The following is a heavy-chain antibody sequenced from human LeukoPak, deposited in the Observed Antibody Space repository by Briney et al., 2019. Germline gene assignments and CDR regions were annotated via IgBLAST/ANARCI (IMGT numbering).Heavy chain of an antibody. CDR1: GFTFSDYY. CDR3: ARRNIAATYYFDY. J-gene: IGHJ4*02. V-gene: IGHV3-11*01. CDR2: ISSSSSTI. Sequence: PGGSRRLSCAASGFTFSDYYMNWIRQTPERGLEWVSSISSSSSTIHYADSVKGRFTISRDNAKNSLFLQMNSLTAEDTAIYYCARRNIAATYYFDYWGQGTLVTVSS. D-gene: IGHD2-15*01.